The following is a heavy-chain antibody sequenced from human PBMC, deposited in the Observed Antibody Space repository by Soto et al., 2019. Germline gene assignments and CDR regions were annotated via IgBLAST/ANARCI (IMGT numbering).Heavy chain of an antibody. CDR2: IYWDDDK. CDR1: GFSLSTCGVG. Sequence: SGPTLVNPTQTLTLTCTFSGFSLSTCGVGVGWIRQPPGKALEWLALIYWDDDKRYSPSLKSRLTITKDTSKNQVVLTMTNMDPVDTATYYCAHAPGAYYDSSGYYYTVEYFQHWGQGTLVTVSS. D-gene: IGHD3-22*01. CDR3: AHAPGAYYDSSGYYYTVEYFQH. J-gene: IGHJ1*01. V-gene: IGHV2-5*02.